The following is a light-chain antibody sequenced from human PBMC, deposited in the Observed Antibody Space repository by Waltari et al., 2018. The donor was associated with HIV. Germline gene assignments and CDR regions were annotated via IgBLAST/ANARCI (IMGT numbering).Light chain of an antibody. CDR3: QQYYGLPLT. CDR2: WAS. CDR1: PSVFYSSTNKNY. J-gene: IGKJ4*01. Sequence: IVMTQSPESLAVSLGEMAPINCKSSPSVFYSSTNKNYLAWFQHKLGQPPKLLIYWASTRESGVPDRFSGRGSATDFTLTINNLQAEDVAVYYCQQYYGLPLTFGGGTKVQIK. V-gene: IGKV4-1*01.